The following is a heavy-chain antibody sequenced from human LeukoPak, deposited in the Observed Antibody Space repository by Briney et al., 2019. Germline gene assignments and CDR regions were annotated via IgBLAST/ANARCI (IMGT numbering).Heavy chain of an antibody. CDR2: IHLKGGGT. D-gene: IGHD3-10*01. CDR3: ARASFGGSGSFDY. Sequence: GASVKVSCTASGQIFTVDSIHWVRQAPGQGLEWMGWIHLKGGGTHRAQKFQDRVTMTQGTSISTAYMELSRLRSDDTAVYYCARASFGGSGSFDYWGQGTLVTVSS. J-gene: IGHJ4*02. V-gene: IGHV1-2*02. CDR1: GQIFTVDS.